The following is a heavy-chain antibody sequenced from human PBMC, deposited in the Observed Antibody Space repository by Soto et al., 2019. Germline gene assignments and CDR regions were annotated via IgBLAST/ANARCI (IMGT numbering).Heavy chain of an antibody. Sequence: SSETLSLTCIVSGGSISRYYWSYWIWIRQPPGKGLEWIGYINYSGSTNYNPSLKSRVTTSVDTSKNQFSLKLTSVTAADTAVYYCVRDRVGVSSNWFDSWGRGTLVTVSS. CDR1: GGSISRYY. D-gene: IGHD1-26*01. CDR3: VRDRVGVSSNWFDS. J-gene: IGHJ5*01. CDR2: INYSGST. V-gene: IGHV4-59*01.